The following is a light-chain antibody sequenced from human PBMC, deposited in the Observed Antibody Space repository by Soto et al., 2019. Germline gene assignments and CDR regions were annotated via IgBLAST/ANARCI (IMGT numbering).Light chain of an antibody. V-gene: IGLV1-36*01. CDR3: AAWDDSLNAVV. CDR2: CDD. Sequence: QAVVTQPPSVSEAPRQRVTISCSGSSSNIGNNAVNWYQQLPGKAPKLLIYCDDLLPSGVSDRFSGSKSGTSASLAISGLQSEDEADYYCAAWDDSLNAVVFGGGTKLTAL. J-gene: IGLJ2*01. CDR1: SSNIGNNA.